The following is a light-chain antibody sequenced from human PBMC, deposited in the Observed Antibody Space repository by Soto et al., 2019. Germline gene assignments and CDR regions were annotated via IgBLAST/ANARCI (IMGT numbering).Light chain of an antibody. J-gene: IGKJ3*01. CDR1: QAISNY. V-gene: IGKV1-16*02. CDR2: AAS. Sequence: DIQMTQSPSSLSASVGDRVTINCRASQAISNYVAWFQQKPGEAPKSLMFAASTLQSGVPSKFSGSGSQTDFTLTITNLQPEDCATYFCQQYHSLPFSFGRGTTVHFK. CDR3: QQYHSLPFS.